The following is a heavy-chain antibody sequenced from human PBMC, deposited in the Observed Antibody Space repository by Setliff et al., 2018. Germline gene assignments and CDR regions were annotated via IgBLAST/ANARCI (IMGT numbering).Heavy chain of an antibody. CDR2: IYYRGST. Sequence: SETLSLTCTVSGDSISDYYWNWIRQPPGKGLEWIGYIYYRGSTNYNPSLRSRVTMSVDTSKTHFSLTLSSVTAADTAVYYCARGKTFFGAFIRAFDIWGQGRMVTVSS. CDR3: ARGKTFFGAFIRAFDI. V-gene: IGHV4-59*01. CDR1: GDSISDYY. J-gene: IGHJ3*02. D-gene: IGHD3-3*01.